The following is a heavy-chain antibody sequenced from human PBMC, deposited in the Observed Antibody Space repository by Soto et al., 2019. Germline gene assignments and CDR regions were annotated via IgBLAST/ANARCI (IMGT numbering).Heavy chain of an antibody. J-gene: IGHJ6*02. CDR1: GYTFSDYG. CDR2: VSAYTGDT. D-gene: IGHD1-26*01. CDR3: ARHDHGSYHASPGTYVRSDYFNCSGMDR. V-gene: IGHV1-18*01. Sequence: QVLLVQSGAEVKQPGASVKVSCKTSGYTFSDYGISWVRQGPGQGLQWMGWVSAYTGDTNYAQNLQSSITTSTDTSTSTAYMELRSLRSDDTAVYYCARHDHGSYHASPGTYVRSDYFNCSGMDRWGQGPTVTVSS.